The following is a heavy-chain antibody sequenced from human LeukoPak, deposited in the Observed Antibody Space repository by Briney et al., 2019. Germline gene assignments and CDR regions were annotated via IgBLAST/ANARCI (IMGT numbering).Heavy chain of an antibody. CDR3: ATRGRWELPLGYFDY. V-gene: IGHV1-24*01. J-gene: IGHJ4*02. CDR1: GYTLTALS. CDR2: FDPEDGET. Sequence: ASAKVSCKVSGYTLTALSMHWVRQAPGNGLEWMGGFDPEDGETIYAHKFQGRVTMTEDTSTDTAYMELGSVSAEDTAVYYCATRGRWELPLGYFDYWGQGTLVTVSS. D-gene: IGHD1-26*01.